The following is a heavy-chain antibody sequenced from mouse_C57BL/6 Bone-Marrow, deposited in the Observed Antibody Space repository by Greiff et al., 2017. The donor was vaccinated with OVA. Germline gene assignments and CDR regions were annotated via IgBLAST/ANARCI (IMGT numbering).Heavy chain of an antibody. CDR1: GYAFTNYL. Sequence: QVQLQQSGAELVRPGTSVKVSCKASGYAFTNYLIEWVKQRPGQGLEWIGVFNPGSGGTNYNEKFKGKATLTAEKSSSTAYMQLSSLTSEDSAVYCCARDGYVSSLDDWGKGTTLTVSS. V-gene: IGHV1-54*01. D-gene: IGHD1-1*01. CDR3: ARDGYVSSLDD. CDR2: FNPGSGGT. J-gene: IGHJ2*01.